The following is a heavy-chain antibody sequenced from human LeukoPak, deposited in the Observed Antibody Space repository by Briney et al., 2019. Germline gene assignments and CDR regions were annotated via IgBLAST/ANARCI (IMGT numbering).Heavy chain of an antibody. D-gene: IGHD6-19*01. CDR1: GFTFSSYA. CDR2: ISGSGGST. CDR3: AKDHPLRGEWLVRGAFDI. V-gene: IGHV3-23*01. Sequence: GGSLRLSCAASGFTFSSYAMSWVRQAPGKGLEWVSAISGSGGSTYYADSVKGRFTISRDNSKNTLYLQMNSLRAEDTAVYYCAKDHPLRGEWLVRGAFDIWGQGTMVTVSS. J-gene: IGHJ3*02.